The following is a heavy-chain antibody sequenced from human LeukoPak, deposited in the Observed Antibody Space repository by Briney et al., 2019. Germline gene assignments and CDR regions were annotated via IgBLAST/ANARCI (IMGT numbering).Heavy chain of an antibody. CDR2: IYTSGST. J-gene: IGHJ3*02. V-gene: IGHV4-59*10. D-gene: IGHD3-9*01. CDR1: GGSFSGYY. Sequence: SETLSLTCAVYGGSFSGYYWSWIRQPAGKGLEWIGRIYTSGSTNYNPSLKSRVTISVDTSKNQFSLKLSSVTAADTAVYYCARYFDWFDIWGQGTMVTVSS. CDR3: ARYFDWFDI.